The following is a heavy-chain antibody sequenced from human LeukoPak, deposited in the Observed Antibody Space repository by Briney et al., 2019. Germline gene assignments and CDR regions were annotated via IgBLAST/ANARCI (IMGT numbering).Heavy chain of an antibody. J-gene: IGHJ4*02. CDR3: TRNTYTNSRYYFDS. V-gene: IGHV3-72*01. CDR2: IRNKANSHTT. CDR1: GFTFSDHY. Sequence: GGSLRLSCAASGFTFSDHYMDWVRQAPGQGLEWVGRIRNKANSHTTEYAASVKGRFTISRDESMNSLYLQMNSLKTEDTAVYYCTRNTYTNSRYYFDSWGQGTLVTVSS. D-gene: IGHD6-13*01.